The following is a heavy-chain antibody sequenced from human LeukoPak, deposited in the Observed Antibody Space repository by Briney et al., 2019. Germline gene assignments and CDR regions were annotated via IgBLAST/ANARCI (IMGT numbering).Heavy chain of an antibody. D-gene: IGHD3-22*01. V-gene: IGHV4-59*08. CDR1: GGSISSYY. J-gene: IGHJ4*02. Sequence: SETLSLTCTVSGGSISSYYWSWIRQPPGKGLEWIGYIHYSGSTNYNPSLKSRVTISVDTSKNQFSLKLSSVTAADTAVYYCARQDHSSAYYFDYWGQGTLVTVSS. CDR3: ARQDHSSAYYFDY. CDR2: IHYSGST.